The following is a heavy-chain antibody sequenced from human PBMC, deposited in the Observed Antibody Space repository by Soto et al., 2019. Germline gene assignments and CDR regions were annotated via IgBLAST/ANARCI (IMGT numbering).Heavy chain of an antibody. CDR1: GYTFTTYW. Sequence: VESLKISCKSSGYTFTTYWIGWARLMPVKGLEWMGIIHPGYSDTRYSPSFQDQVTVSADCSMIIAYLQWDSLTPTHTASYYRARHENGKHYLDHWGQGTLVTASS. CDR2: IHPGYSDT. V-gene: IGHV5-51*01. J-gene: IGHJ4*02. D-gene: IGHD2-8*01. CDR3: ARHENGKHYLDH.